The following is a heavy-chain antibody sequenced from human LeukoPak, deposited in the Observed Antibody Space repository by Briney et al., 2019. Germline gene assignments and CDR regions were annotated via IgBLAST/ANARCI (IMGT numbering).Heavy chain of an antibody. V-gene: IGHV3-33*01. J-gene: IGHJ4*02. CDR3: ARAGSGWYEIDS. CDR1: RFTFNSYA. CDR2: IWSDGSNK. D-gene: IGHD6-19*01. Sequence: GRSLRLSCAASRFTFNSYAMHWFRQVPGKGLDWVALIWSDGSNKYYADSVKGRFTISRDISKNTLYLQMNSLRAEDTALYYCARAGSGWYEIDSWGQGTLVTVSS.